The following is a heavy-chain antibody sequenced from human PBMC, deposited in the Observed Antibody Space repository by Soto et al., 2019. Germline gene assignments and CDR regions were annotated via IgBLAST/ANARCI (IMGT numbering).Heavy chain of an antibody. Sequence: AGSLRLSCAASGFTFSSYSMNWVRQAPGKGLELVSYISSSTSTIYYADSVRGRFTISRDDAKNSLYLQMNSPRAEDTAVYYCARDADCSSASCSYDALDIWGHGTMVTVSS. CDR1: GFTFSSYS. D-gene: IGHD2-2*01. CDR2: ISSSTSTI. J-gene: IGHJ3*02. CDR3: ARDADCSSASCSYDALDI. V-gene: IGHV3-48*01.